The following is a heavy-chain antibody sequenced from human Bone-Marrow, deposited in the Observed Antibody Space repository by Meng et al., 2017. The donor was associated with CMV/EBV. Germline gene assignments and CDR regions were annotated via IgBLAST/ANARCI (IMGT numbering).Heavy chain of an antibody. D-gene: IGHD6-19*01. CDR2: MSSSCTHI. Sequence: GGSLRLSCATSEFTFTFSNYRMHWVRQAPGKGLECVSSMSSSCTHIYYVDSVKGRFTISRDNAKDSLCLQMSSLRAEDTAIYYCARFQWLVYYFDYWGRGTLVTVSS. CDR1: EFTFTFSNYR. V-gene: IGHV3-21*01. CDR3: ARFQWLVYYFDY. J-gene: IGHJ4*02.